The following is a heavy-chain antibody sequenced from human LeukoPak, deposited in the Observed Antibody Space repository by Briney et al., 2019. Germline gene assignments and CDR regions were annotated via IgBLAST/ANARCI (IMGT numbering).Heavy chain of an antibody. CDR2: IIPMFGTA. Sequence: SVKVSCKASGGTLSSYGISWVRQAPGQGLEWMGGIIPMFGTANYAQKFQGRVTITADESTKTAYMEVSSLRSEDTAVYYCSRSHQVGYYAMDVWGQGTTVTVSS. J-gene: IGHJ6*02. CDR1: GGTLSSYG. CDR3: SRSHQVGYYAMDV. V-gene: IGHV1-69*13. D-gene: IGHD1-26*01.